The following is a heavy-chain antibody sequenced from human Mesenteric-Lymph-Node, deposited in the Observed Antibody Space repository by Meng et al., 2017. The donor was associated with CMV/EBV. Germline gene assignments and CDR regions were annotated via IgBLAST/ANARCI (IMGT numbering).Heavy chain of an antibody. J-gene: IGHJ4*02. Sequence: GGSLRLSCAASGFTFSDHYMDWVRQAPGKGLEWVANINPDGSEKYYLDSVKGRFTIFRDNAKNSLYLQVNSLRAEDTAVYYCATDTAMVRGYWGQGTLVTVSS. CDR3: ATDTAMVRGY. CDR1: GFTFSDHY. D-gene: IGHD3-10*01. CDR2: INPDGSEK. V-gene: IGHV3-7*04.